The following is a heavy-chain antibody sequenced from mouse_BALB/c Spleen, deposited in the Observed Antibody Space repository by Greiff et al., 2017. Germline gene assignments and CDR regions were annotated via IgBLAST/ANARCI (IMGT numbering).Heavy chain of an antibody. J-gene: IGHJ3*01. CDR3: ARSPYYGSRGGFAY. Sequence: EVKLQESGPGLVKPSQSLSLTCTVTGYSITSDYAWNWIRQFPGNKLEWMGYISYSGSTSYNPSLKSRISITRDTSKNQFFLQLNSVTTEDTATYYCARSPYYGSRGGFAYWGQGTLVTVSA. CDR2: ISYSGST. CDR1: GYSITSDYA. V-gene: IGHV3-2*02. D-gene: IGHD1-1*01.